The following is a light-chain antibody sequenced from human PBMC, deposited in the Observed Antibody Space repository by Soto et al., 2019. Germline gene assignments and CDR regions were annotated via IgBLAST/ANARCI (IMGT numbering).Light chain of an antibody. CDR2: KAS. CDR1: QSISSW. Sequence: DIQMPQSPSTLSASVGARAPITGRASQSISSWLAWYQQKPGKAPKLLIYKASNLESGLPSRFTGSGSGTEFTLTISSLQSDEFATYYCQQYSTYPITFGQGTRLEIK. V-gene: IGKV1-5*03. J-gene: IGKJ5*01. CDR3: QQYSTYPIT.